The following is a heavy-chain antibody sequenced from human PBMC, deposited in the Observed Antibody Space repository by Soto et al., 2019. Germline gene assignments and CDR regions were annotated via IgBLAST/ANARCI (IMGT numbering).Heavy chain of an antibody. CDR3: ARVRYYYGSGSYYPEYSYGMDV. J-gene: IGHJ6*02. D-gene: IGHD3-10*01. CDR1: GGSISSSNW. V-gene: IGHV4-4*02. Sequence: PSETLSLTCAVSGGSISSSNWWSWVRQPPGKGLEWIGEIYHSGSTNYNPSLKSRVTIPVDKSKNQFSLKLSSVTAADTAVYYCARVRYYYGSGSYYPEYSYGMDVWGQGTTVTVSS. CDR2: IYHSGST.